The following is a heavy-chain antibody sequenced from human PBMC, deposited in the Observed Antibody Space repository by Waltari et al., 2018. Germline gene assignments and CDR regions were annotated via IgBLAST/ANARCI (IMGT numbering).Heavy chain of an antibody. J-gene: IGHJ4*02. CDR2: IIPILGIA. CDR1: GGTFSSYT. Sequence: QVQLVQSGAEVKKPGSSVKVSCKASGGTFSSYTISWVRQAPGQGLEWMGRIIPILGIANYAQKFQGRVTITADKSTSTAYMELSSLRSEDTAVYYCAGYDFWSGYYPDYWGQGTLVTVSS. D-gene: IGHD3-3*01. CDR3: AGYDFWSGYYPDY. V-gene: IGHV1-69*02.